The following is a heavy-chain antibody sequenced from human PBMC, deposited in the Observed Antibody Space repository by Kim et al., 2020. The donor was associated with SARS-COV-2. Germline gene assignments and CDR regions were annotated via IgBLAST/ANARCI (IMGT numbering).Heavy chain of an antibody. D-gene: IGHD1-26*01. V-gene: IGHV4-39*01. Sequence: YNPSLQSRVPISVDTSTNQFSLRLSSVTAADTAVYYCARRGNGRRYYFDYWGQGTLVTVSS. CDR3: ARRGNGRRYYFDY. J-gene: IGHJ4*02.